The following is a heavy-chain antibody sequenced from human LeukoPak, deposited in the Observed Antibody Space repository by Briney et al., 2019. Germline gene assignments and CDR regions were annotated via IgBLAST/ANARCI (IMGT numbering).Heavy chain of an antibody. CDR3: AKDGIIAVAGTMDY. Sequence: PGGSLRLSCAASGFTFSSYAMSWVRQAPGKGLEWVSAISGAGGSTYYADSVKGRFTISRDNSKNTLSLQMNSLRAEDTAVYYCAKDGIIAVAGTMDYWGQGTLVTVSS. D-gene: IGHD6-19*01. J-gene: IGHJ4*02. V-gene: IGHV3-23*01. CDR1: GFTFSSYA. CDR2: ISGAGGST.